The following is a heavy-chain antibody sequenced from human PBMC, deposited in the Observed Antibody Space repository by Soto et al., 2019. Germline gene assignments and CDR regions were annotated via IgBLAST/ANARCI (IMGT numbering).Heavy chain of an antibody. CDR1: GFIFSNNG. CDR3: TIVRVADSALDH. Sequence: PGGSLRLSCVGSGFIFSNNGMHWVRQTPGRGLEWVAFMSYDGSDTFYADSMKGRFTISRDNSKNTLFLHMSNLRAEDTAMYYCTIVRVADSALDHWGQGTLVTVSS. CDR2: MSYDGSDT. V-gene: IGHV3-30*02. J-gene: IGHJ4*02. D-gene: IGHD3-10*02.